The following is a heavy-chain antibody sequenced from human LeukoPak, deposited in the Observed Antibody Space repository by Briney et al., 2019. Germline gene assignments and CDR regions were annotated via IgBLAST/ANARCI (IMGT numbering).Heavy chain of an antibody. J-gene: IGHJ4*02. Sequence: PGGSLRLSCAASGFTFSSYSMNWVRQAPGKGLEWVSSISSSSSYIYYADSVKGRFTISRDNAKNSPYLQMNSLRAEDTAVYYCASVAKAVAGTLDYWGQGTLVTVSS. D-gene: IGHD6-19*01. CDR3: ASVAKAVAGTLDY. V-gene: IGHV3-21*01. CDR1: GFTFSSYS. CDR2: ISSSSSYI.